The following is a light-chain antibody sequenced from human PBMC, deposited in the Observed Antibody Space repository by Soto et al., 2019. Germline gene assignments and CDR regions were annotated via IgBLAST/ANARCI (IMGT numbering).Light chain of an antibody. Sequence: QLVLTQSSSASASLGSSVKLTCTLSSGYSNYIIAWHQQQPGKAPRYLMKLEASGSYNKGSGVPDRFSGSSSGADRYLTISNLQFEDEADYYCETWDSSTHVVFGGGTKLTVL. CDR2: LEASGSY. CDR3: ETWDSSTHVV. CDR1: SGYSNYI. V-gene: IGLV4-60*02. J-gene: IGLJ2*01.